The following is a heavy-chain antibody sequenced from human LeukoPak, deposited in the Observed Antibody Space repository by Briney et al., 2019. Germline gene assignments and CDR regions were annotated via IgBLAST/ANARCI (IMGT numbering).Heavy chain of an antibody. Sequence: SETLSLTCSVSGGSITSSSYYWGWIRQPPEKGLEWIGSIYYTGGTYYSPSLKSRVTISVDTSKNQFSLKLSSVTAADTAVYYCARHDPTYYYYYMDVWGQGTLVTVSS. CDR2: IYYTGGT. V-gene: IGHV4-39*01. CDR1: GGSITSSSYY. J-gene: IGHJ6*03. CDR3: ARHDPTYYYYYMDV.